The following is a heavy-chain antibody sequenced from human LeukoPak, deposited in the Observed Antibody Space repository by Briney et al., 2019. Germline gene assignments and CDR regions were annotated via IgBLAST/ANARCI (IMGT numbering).Heavy chain of an antibody. V-gene: IGHV4-59*01. Sequence: SETLSLTCTVSGGSISSYYWSWIRQPPGKGLEWIGYIYYSGSTNYDPSLKSRVTISVDTSKNQFSLKLSSVTAADTAVYYCARHGDSDIPWGQGTLVTVSS. D-gene: IGHD3-9*01. CDR2: IYYSGST. J-gene: IGHJ5*02. CDR1: GGSISSYY. CDR3: ARHGDSDIP.